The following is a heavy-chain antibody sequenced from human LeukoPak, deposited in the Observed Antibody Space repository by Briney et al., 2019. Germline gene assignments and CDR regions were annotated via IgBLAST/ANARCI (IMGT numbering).Heavy chain of an antibody. V-gene: IGHV4-61*02. D-gene: IGHD2-15*01. J-gene: IGHJ1*01. CDR3: AREGCSGGSCYPGYFQH. Sequence: SETLSLTCTVSGGSISSGSYYWSWIRQPAGKGLEWIGRIYTSGSTNYNPSLKSRVTRSVDTSKNQFSLKLSSVTAADTAVYYCAREGCSGGSCYPGYFQHWGQGTLVTVSS. CDR2: IYTSGST. CDR1: GGSISSGSYY.